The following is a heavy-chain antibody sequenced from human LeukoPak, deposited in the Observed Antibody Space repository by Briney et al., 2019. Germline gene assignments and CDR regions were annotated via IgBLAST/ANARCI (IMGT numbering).Heavy chain of an antibody. Sequence: GASVKVSCKASGYTFTSYDINWVRQATGQGLEWMGWMNPNSGNTGYAQKFQGRVTMTRNTSISTAYMELSGLRSEDTAVYYCARDRNIDSSGYYYDAFDIWGQGTMVTVSS. CDR1: GYTFTSYD. CDR3: ARDRNIDSSGYYYDAFDI. J-gene: IGHJ3*02. D-gene: IGHD3-22*01. V-gene: IGHV1-8*01. CDR2: MNPNSGNT.